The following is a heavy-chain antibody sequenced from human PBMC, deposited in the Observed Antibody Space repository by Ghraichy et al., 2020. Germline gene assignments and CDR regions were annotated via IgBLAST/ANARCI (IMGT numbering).Heavy chain of an antibody. V-gene: IGHV3-66*01. D-gene: IGHD2-15*01. CDR3: VKGGATCYNPPCFSGMDV. Sequence: GESLNISCAASGFSVTTNYVTWVRQAPGKGLEWVSAIYSGGRTYYADSVKGRFVVSRDNSESAVYLQMNSLRAEDTAVYYCVKGGATCYNPPCFSGMDVWGQVTTVIVSS. J-gene: IGHJ6*02. CDR1: GFSVTTNY. CDR2: IYSGGRT.